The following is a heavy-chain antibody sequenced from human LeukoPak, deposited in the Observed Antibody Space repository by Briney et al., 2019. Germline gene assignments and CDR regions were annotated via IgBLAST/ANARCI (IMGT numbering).Heavy chain of an antibody. Sequence: ASVKVSCKASGYTFTSYAISWVRQAPGQGLEWMGCIWAHNGDTNHAQQLQGRVTMTTDTSTRTAYMEMRSVRYEETAVYYCARGEFICTINTCYASALDSWGQGTLVTVS. D-gene: IGHD2-2*01. CDR3: ARGEFICTINTCYASALDS. CDR1: GYTFTSYA. V-gene: IGHV1-18*01. J-gene: IGHJ4*02. CDR2: IWAHNGDT.